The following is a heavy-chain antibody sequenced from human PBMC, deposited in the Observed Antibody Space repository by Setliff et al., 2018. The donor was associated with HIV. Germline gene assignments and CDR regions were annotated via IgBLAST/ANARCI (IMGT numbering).Heavy chain of an antibody. D-gene: IGHD4-17*01. V-gene: IGHV4-61*01. CDR1: GGSISSGSYY. CDR3: ARVQMAYAAFEV. J-gene: IGHJ3*01. CDR2: IHTSGST. Sequence: SETLSLTCTVSGGSISSGSYYWSWVRRPPGKGLEWIAYIHTSGSTNYSPSLRSRVTLSVDTSKHQFSLKLSSVTAADTAVYYCARVQMAYAAFEVWGQGTMVTVSS.